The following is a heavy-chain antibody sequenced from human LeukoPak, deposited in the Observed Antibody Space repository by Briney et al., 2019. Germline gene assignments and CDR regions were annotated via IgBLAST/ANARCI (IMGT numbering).Heavy chain of an antibody. J-gene: IGHJ6*03. D-gene: IGHD6-19*01. CDR3: AREEGSGRDPYYYYYMDV. CDR2: IKQDGSEK. CDR1: GFTFSSYW. Sequence: GGSLRLSCAASGFTFSSYWMSWVRQAPGKGLEWVANIKQDGSEKYYVDSVKGRFTISRDNAKNSLYLQMNSLRAEDTAVYYCAREEGSGRDPYYYYYMDVWGKGTTVTVSS. V-gene: IGHV3-7*01.